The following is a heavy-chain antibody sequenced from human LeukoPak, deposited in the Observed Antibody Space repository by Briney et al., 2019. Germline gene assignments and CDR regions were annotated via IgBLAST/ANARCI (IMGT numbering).Heavy chain of an antibody. V-gene: IGHV3-74*01. Sequence: GRSLRLSCAASGFTFSNYWMHWVRQAPGKGLVWVSRINTDGSSATYADSVKGRFTISRDNAKNTLFLQMNSLRAEDTAVYYCARERHLDYWGQGTLVTVSS. J-gene: IGHJ4*02. CDR3: ARERHLDY. CDR1: GFTFSNYW. CDR2: INTDGSSA.